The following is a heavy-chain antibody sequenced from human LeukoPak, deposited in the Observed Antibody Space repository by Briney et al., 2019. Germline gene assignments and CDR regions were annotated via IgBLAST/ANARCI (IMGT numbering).Heavy chain of an antibody. CDR3: ARAPSEIGGYYPEYFRH. Sequence: GGSLRLSCAASGFAFSAYSMRWVRQAPGKGLVWVSRIKSDGSTNYADSVKGRFTISRDNAKNTVSLQMNSLRAEDTGVYYCARAPSEIGGYYPEYFRHWGQGTLVTVSS. V-gene: IGHV3-74*01. J-gene: IGHJ1*01. D-gene: IGHD3-22*01. CDR2: IKSDGST. CDR1: GFAFSAYS.